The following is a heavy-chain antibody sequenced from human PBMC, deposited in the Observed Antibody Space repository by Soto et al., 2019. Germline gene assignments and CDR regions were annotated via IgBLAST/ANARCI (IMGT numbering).Heavy chain of an antibody. CDR3: ARQDYYGSGKLDY. CDR1: GGSISSSSYY. Sequence: SETLSLTCTVSGGSISSSSYYWGWIRQPPGKGLEWIGSIYYSGSTYYNPSLKSRVTISVDTSKNQFSLKLSSVTAADTAVYYCARQDYYGSGKLDYWGQGTLVT. J-gene: IGHJ4*02. CDR2: IYYSGST. D-gene: IGHD3-10*01. V-gene: IGHV4-39*01.